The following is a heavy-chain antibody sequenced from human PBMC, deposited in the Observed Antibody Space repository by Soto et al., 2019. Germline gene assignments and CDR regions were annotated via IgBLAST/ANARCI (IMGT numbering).Heavy chain of an antibody. Sequence: PSETLSLTNVVSGGSLSDYFWSWIRQPPGMALEWIGEINHLGSINYNPSLKSRVTMSVDTSKNQFSLTLNSVTAADTATYYCARGGISHWAYFYYMDVWDRGTTVTVSS. J-gene: IGHJ6*03. CDR1: GGSLSDYF. V-gene: IGHV4-34*01. D-gene: IGHD2-21*01. CDR3: ARGGISHWAYFYYMDV. CDR2: INHLGSI.